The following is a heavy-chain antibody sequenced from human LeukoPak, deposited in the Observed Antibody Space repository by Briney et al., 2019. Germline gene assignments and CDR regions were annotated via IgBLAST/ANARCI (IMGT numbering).Heavy chain of an antibody. J-gene: IGHJ4*02. CDR1: GFTFSSYS. D-gene: IGHD6-19*01. V-gene: IGHV3-48*01. Sequence: PGVSLRLSCVVSGFTFSSYSMNWVRQAPGKGLEWVSCISRTSTKIYYADSVRGRFTVSRDNARNSLFLQVSSLRPEDTAVYYCVRGEQWPHWGQGTLVTVSS. CDR2: ISRTSTKI. CDR3: VRGEQWPH.